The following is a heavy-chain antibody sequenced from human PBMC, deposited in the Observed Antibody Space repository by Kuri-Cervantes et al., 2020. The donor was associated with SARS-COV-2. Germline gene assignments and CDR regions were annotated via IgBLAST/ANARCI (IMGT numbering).Heavy chain of an antibody. Sequence: LSLTCAASGFTFSSYAMHWVRQAPGKGLEYVSAISSNGGSTYYADSVKGRFTISRDNSKNTLYLQMNSLRAEDTAVYYCANEASQVDYWGQGTLVTVSS. CDR3: ANEASQVDY. V-gene: IGHV3-64*02. D-gene: IGHD5-12*01. CDR2: ISSNGGST. J-gene: IGHJ4*02. CDR1: GFTFSSYA.